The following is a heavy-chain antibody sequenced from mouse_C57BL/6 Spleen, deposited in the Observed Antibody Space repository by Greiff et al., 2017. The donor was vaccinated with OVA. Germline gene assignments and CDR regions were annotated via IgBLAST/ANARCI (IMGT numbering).Heavy chain of an antibody. CDR3: ARYNEYDAGSAY. D-gene: IGHD2-4*01. V-gene: IGHV7-3*01. CDR1: GFTFTDYY. CDR2: IRNKANGYTT. Sequence: DVMLVESGGGLVQPGGSLSLSCAASGFTFTDYYMSWVRQPPGKALEWLGFIRNKANGYTTEYSASVKGRFTISRDTTHSILYLQMNALRAEERATYNLARYNEYDAGSAYWGQGTLVTVSA. J-gene: IGHJ3*01.